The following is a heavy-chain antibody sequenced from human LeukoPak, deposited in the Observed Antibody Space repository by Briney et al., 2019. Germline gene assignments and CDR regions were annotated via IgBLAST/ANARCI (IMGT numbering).Heavy chain of an antibody. Sequence: GGSLRLSCAASGFTLSSYAMSWVRQAPGKGLEWVSTISGSGGTTYYADSVKGRFTISRDNSKNTLYLQMNSLRAEDTAVYYCARLYGDQNYWGQGTLVTVSS. CDR3: ARLYGDQNY. CDR2: ISGSGGTT. J-gene: IGHJ4*02. V-gene: IGHV3-23*01. D-gene: IGHD4-17*01. CDR1: GFTLSSYA.